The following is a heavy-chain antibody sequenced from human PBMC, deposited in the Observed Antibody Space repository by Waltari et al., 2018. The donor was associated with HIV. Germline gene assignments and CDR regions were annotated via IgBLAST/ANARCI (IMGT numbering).Heavy chain of an antibody. D-gene: IGHD3-22*01. CDR3: AGGNSSGYF. J-gene: IGHJ4*02. Sequence: QVQLQESGPGLVKPSQTLSLTCTVSGGSISSGSYYWGWIRQPAGKGLEWIGRIYTSGSTNYNPSLKSRVTISVDTSKNQFSLKLSSVTAADAAVYYWAGGNSSGYFWGQGTLVTVSS. V-gene: IGHV4-61*02. CDR2: IYTSGST. CDR1: GGSISSGSYY.